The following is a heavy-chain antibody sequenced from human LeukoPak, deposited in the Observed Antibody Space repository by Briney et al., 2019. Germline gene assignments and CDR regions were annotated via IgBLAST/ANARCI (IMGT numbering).Heavy chain of an antibody. D-gene: IGHD3-3*02. CDR2: ISSSSSYI. CDR1: GFTFSSYT. Sequence: KPGGSLRLSCAASGFTFSSYTMNWVRQAPGKGLEWVSSISSSSSYIYYVDSVKGRFTISRDNAKNSLFLQMNSLRAEDTALYYCARIGSAAFTDYWGQGTLVTVSS. V-gene: IGHV3-21*04. J-gene: IGHJ4*02. CDR3: ARIGSAAFTDY.